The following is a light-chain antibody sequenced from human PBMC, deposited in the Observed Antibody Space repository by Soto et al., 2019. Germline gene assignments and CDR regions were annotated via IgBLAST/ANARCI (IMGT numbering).Light chain of an antibody. V-gene: IGKV1-39*01. CDR3: QRSYTSPLT. J-gene: IGKJ4*01. CDR2: ASS. CDR1: QSVRSY. Sequence: DIQMTQSPSSVSASVGDRVTIACRAGQSVRSYLNWYQQKPGKAPNLLIYASSTLQSGVPSRFSGGGSGTDFTLTISSLQPEDFATYCCQRSYTSPLTFGGGTKVEI.